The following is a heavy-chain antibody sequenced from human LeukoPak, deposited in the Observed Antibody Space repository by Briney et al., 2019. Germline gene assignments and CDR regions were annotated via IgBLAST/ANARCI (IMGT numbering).Heavy chain of an antibody. D-gene: IGHD5-24*01. CDR3: AREGDGYNDAFDI. J-gene: IGHJ3*02. CDR1: GFTFSSYW. CDR2: INNDGSST. V-gene: IGHV3-74*01. Sequence: GGSLRLSCAASGFTFSSYWMHWVRHAPGKGLVWVSRINNDGSSTNYADSVKGRFTISRDNAKNMLYLQMHSLRAEDTAVYYCAREGDGYNDAFDIWGQGTMVTVSS.